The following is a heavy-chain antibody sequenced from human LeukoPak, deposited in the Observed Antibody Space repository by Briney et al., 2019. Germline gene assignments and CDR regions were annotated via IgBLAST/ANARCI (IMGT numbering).Heavy chain of an antibody. J-gene: IGHJ4*02. Sequence: LSETLSLTCAVSGYSISSGYYWGWIRQPPGKGLEWIGSIYHSGSTYYNPSLKSRVTISVDTSKNQFSLKLSSVTAADTAVYYCARVDMSGFDYWGQGTLVPVSS. CDR2: IYHSGST. CDR1: GYSISSGYY. D-gene: IGHD3-22*01. V-gene: IGHV4-38-2*01. CDR3: ARVDMSGFDY.